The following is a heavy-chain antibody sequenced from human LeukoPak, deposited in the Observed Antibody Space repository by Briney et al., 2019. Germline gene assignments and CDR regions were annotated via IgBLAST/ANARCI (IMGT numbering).Heavy chain of an antibody. D-gene: IGHD3-3*01. J-gene: IGHJ3*02. CDR2: IWYDGSSK. CDR1: GFTFSSYG. Sequence: PGRSLRLSCAASGFTFSSYGMHWVCQAPGKGLEWVAVIWYDGSSKYYADSVKGRFTISRDNSKNTLYLQMNSLRAEDTAVYYCARDPPHYDFWSGYLDRGAFDIWGQGTMVTVSS. V-gene: IGHV3-33*01. CDR3: ARDPPHYDFWSGYLDRGAFDI.